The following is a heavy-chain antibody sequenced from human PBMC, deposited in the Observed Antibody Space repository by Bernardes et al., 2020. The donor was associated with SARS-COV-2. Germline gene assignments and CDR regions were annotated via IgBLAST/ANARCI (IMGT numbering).Heavy chain of an antibody. D-gene: IGHD2-21*02. CDR1: GFMFSSYW. CDR3: VREYVVMTANNYYFGMDV. CDR2: VKSDVSST. Sequence: GSLRLSCVASGFMFSSYWMHWVRQAPGKGLVWVSRVKSDVSSTSYADSVKGRFTISRDNAKNTLYLQMNNLRAEDTAVYYCVREYVVMTANNYYFGMDVWGQGTTVTVSS. J-gene: IGHJ6*02. V-gene: IGHV3-74*01.